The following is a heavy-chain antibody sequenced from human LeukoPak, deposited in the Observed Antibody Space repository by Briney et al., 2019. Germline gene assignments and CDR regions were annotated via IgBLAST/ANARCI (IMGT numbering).Heavy chain of an antibody. CDR2: ISGSGGNT. D-gene: IGHD3-22*01. CDR3: ARDRDSSGYCDY. V-gene: IGHV3-23*01. Sequence: GGSLRLSCAASGFTFSTYAMNWVRQAPGKGLEWVSIISGSGGNTFYADSVKGRFTISRDNSKNTLYLQMNSLRAEDTAVYYCARDRDSSGYCDYWGQGTLVTVSS. CDR1: GFTFSTYA. J-gene: IGHJ4*02.